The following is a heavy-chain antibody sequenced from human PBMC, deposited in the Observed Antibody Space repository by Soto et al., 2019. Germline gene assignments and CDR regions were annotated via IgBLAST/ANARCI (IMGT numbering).Heavy chain of an antibody. Sequence: ASVKVSCKASGYTFTSYGISWVRQAPGQGLEWMGWISAYNGNTNYVQKLQGRVTMTTDTSTSTAYMELRSLRSDDTAVYYCARDLSKSPVPAAITYYYYGMDVWGQGTTVTVSS. CDR3: ARDLSKSPVPAAITYYYYGMDV. J-gene: IGHJ6*02. D-gene: IGHD2-2*02. CDR2: ISAYNGNT. CDR1: GYTFTSYG. V-gene: IGHV1-18*01.